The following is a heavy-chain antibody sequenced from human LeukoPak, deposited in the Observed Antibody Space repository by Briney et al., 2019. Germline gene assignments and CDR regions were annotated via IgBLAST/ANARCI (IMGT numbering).Heavy chain of an antibody. CDR3: AKDRTASWCFDH. D-gene: IGHD6-13*01. CDR1: GFTFSSYA. CDR2: IQYDASEK. J-gene: IGHJ4*02. V-gene: IGHV3-30*02. Sequence: GGSLTLSCAASGFTFSSYAMHWVRQAPGKGLEWVAVIQYDASEKWYQDSVKGRFTISRDNSKNTVFLQMNGLRGEDTAVYYCAKDRTASWCFDHCGQGTLVTVSS.